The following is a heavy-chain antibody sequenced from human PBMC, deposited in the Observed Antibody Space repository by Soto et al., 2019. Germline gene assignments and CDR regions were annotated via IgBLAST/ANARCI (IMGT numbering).Heavy chain of an antibody. CDR2: ISRDGSTM. Sequence: QVQLVESGGGVVQPGRSLRLSCAASGVTLSDFGMHWVRQAPGKGLEWVAVISRDGSTMLYADSVKGRFTISRDSSRNTLYLQMNSLRAEDTAVYHCVGEVASGYWGQGTLVTVSS. J-gene: IGHJ4*02. V-gene: IGHV3-30*03. CDR3: VGEVASGY. CDR1: GVTLSDFG. D-gene: IGHD2-21*01.